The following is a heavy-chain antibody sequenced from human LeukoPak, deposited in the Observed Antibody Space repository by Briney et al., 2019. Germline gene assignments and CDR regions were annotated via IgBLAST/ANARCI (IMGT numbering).Heavy chain of an antibody. D-gene: IGHD3-22*01. J-gene: IGHJ3*02. Sequence: GGSLRLSCAASGFTFSSYAMHWVRQAPGKGLEWVAVISYDRSNKYYADSVKGRFIISRDNSKNTLYLQMNSLRAEDTAVYYCARDSDLSYYYDSSGYYYGNAFDIWGQGTMVTVSS. V-gene: IGHV3-30-3*01. CDR2: ISYDRSNK. CDR1: GFTFSSYA. CDR3: ARDSDLSYYYDSSGYYYGNAFDI.